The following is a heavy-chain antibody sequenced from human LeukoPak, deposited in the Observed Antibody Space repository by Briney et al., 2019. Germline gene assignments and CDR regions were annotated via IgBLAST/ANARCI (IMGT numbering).Heavy chain of an antibody. CDR1: GFTFSSYS. J-gene: IGHJ4*02. CDR2: ISSSSSTI. Sequence: GGSLRLSCAASGFTFSSYSMNWVRQAPGKGLEWVSYISSSSSTIYYADSVKGRFTISRDNAKNSLYLQMNSLRAEDTAVYYCAREGGDYEDYFDYWGQGTLVTVSS. D-gene: IGHD4-17*01. V-gene: IGHV3-48*01. CDR3: AREGGDYEDYFDY.